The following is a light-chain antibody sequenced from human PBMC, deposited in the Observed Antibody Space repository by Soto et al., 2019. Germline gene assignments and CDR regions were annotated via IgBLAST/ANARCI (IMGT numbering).Light chain of an antibody. Sequence: DIQMTQSPSTLSASVGDRVTITCRASQSISSWLAWYQQKPGKAPKLLIYDASSLESGVPSRFSGSGSGTEFTLTISSLQPDDFATYYCQQYYGYPWTFAQGTKVDIK. CDR2: DAS. V-gene: IGKV1-5*01. CDR1: QSISSW. CDR3: QQYYGYPWT. J-gene: IGKJ1*01.